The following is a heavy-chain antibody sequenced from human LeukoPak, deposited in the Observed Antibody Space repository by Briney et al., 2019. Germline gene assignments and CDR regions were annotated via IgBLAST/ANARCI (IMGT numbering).Heavy chain of an antibody. CDR1: GYTFTGYY. CDR3: ASLKNYYDSSGYLVTDAFDI. V-gene: IGHV1-2*02. D-gene: IGHD3-22*01. J-gene: IGHJ3*02. CDR2: INPNSGGT. Sequence: ASVKVSCKASGYTFTGYYMHWVRQAPGQGLEWMGWINPNSGGTNYAQKFQGRVTMTRDTSISTAYMELSRLRSDDTAVYYCASLKNYYDSSGYLVTDAFDIWGQGTMVTVSS.